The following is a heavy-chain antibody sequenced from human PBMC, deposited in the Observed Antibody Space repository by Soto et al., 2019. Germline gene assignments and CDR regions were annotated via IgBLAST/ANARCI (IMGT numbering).Heavy chain of an antibody. Sequence: PGGSLRLSCAASGFTFSSYGMHWVRQAPGKGLEWVAVISYDGSNKYYADSVKGRFTISRDNSKNTLYLQMNSLRAEDTAVYYCAKDLRSSSWYVYYYMDVWGKGTTVTVSS. CDR2: ISYDGSNK. V-gene: IGHV3-30*18. CDR3: AKDLRSSSWYVYYYMDV. CDR1: GFTFSSYG. D-gene: IGHD6-13*01. J-gene: IGHJ6*03.